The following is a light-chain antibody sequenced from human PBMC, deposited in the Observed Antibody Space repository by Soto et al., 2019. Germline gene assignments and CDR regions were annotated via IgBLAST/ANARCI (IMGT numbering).Light chain of an antibody. CDR3: SSYTISSTWV. CDR1: SSDVGGYNY. V-gene: IGLV2-14*01. CDR2: EVS. J-gene: IGLJ3*02. Sequence: QSALTQPASVSGSPGQSITISCTGTSSDVGGYNYVSWYQHHPGKAPKLMIYEVSNRPSGVSNRFSGSKSGNTASLTISGLQAEDEADYYCSSYTISSTWVFGGGTKLTV.